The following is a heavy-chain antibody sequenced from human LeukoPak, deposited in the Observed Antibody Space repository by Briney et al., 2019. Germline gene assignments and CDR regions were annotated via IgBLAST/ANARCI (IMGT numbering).Heavy chain of an antibody. J-gene: IGHJ3*02. Sequence: SETLSLTCTVSGGSISSYYWSWIRQPAGKGLEWIGRIYTSGSTNYNPSLKSRVTMSVDTSKNQFSLKLSSVTAADTAVYYCARGIMITFGGAADAFDIWGQGTMVTVSS. CDR2: IYTSGST. D-gene: IGHD3-16*01. CDR1: GGSISSYY. CDR3: ARGIMITFGGAADAFDI. V-gene: IGHV4-4*07.